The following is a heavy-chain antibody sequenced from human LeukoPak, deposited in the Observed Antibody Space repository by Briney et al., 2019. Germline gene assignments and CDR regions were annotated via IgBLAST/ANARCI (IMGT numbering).Heavy chain of an antibody. V-gene: IGHV4-4*07. Sequence: SGTLSLTCAVSGGSISSSYYWSWIRQPAGKGLEWIGRIYTSGSTNYNPSLKSRVTMSVDTSKNQFSLKLSSVTAADTAVYYCARDWESSGWYTEGNWFDPWGQGTLVTVSS. CDR1: GGSISSSYY. D-gene: IGHD6-19*01. J-gene: IGHJ5*02. CDR2: IYTSGST. CDR3: ARDWESSGWYTEGNWFDP.